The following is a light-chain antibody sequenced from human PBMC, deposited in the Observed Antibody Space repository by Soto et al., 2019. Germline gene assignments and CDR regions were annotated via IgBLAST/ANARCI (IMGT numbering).Light chain of an antibody. Sequence: QSALTQPPSVSGSPGQSVAISCTRTSSDVGSYNRVSWYQRPPGAAPKLMIYEVSNRPSGVPDRFSGSKSGNTASLTISGLQAEDEADYYCNSYTGSSTYVFGTGTKVTVL. V-gene: IGLV2-18*02. CDR1: SSDVGSYNR. CDR2: EVS. J-gene: IGLJ1*01. CDR3: NSYTGSSTYV.